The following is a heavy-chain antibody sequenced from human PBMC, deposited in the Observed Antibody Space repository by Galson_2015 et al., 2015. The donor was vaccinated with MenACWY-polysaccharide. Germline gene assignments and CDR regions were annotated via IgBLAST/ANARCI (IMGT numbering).Heavy chain of an antibody. J-gene: IGHJ4*02. CDR1: GFVFNTYW. CDR3: VRDWWCGRAACYYFDF. D-gene: IGHD2-8*02. V-gene: IGHV3-7*01. Sequence: SLRLSCAASGFVFNTYWMSWIRQSPGKGLERVANIKHDGSETYYLDSVKGRFVVSRDNARNSLYLQMSSLRAEDTAVYYCVRDWWCGRAACYYFDFCGQGTLVTVSS. CDR2: IKHDGSET.